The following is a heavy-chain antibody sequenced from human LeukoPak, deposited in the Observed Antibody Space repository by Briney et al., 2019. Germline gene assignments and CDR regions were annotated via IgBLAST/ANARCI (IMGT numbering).Heavy chain of an antibody. CDR2: ISGSGGER. CDR3: AKDYYALLWFGEFNRKYYFDY. J-gene: IGHJ4*02. D-gene: IGHD3-10*01. Sequence: GGSLRLSCAASGFTFSSYAMSWVRQAPGKGLQWVSGISGSGGERYYTESVKGRFTISRDNSKNTLYLQMNSLRAEDTAVYYCAKDYYALLWFGEFNRKYYFDYWGQGTLVTVSS. CDR1: GFTFSSYA. V-gene: IGHV3-23*01.